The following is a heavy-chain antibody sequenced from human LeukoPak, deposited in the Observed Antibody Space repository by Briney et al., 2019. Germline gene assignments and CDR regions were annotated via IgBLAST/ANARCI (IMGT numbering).Heavy chain of an antibody. CDR1: GFTFSSYW. Sequence: GGSLRLSCAASGFTFSSYWMSWVRQAPGKGLGWVANIKQDGSEKYYVDSVRGRFTISRDNSKNTLYLQMNSLRAEDTAVYYCASLQWLVYYYYYYMDVWGKGTTVTISS. D-gene: IGHD6-19*01. V-gene: IGHV3-7*03. J-gene: IGHJ6*03. CDR3: ASLQWLVYYYYYYMDV. CDR2: IKQDGSEK.